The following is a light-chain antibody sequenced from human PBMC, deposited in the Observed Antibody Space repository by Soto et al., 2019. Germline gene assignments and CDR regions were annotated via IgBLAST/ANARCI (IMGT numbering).Light chain of an antibody. V-gene: IGLV2-14*02. CDR1: SGFVGSFSL. J-gene: IGLJ1*01. CDR2: EGH. Sequence: ALAQPASVSGSPGQSITISCTGTSGFVGSFSLVSWYQQHPGKAPKVMISEGHRRPSGVSNRFSGSKSGNTASLTISGLQADDEADYYCSSHTISSALQVFGTGTKVTVL. CDR3: SSHTISSALQV.